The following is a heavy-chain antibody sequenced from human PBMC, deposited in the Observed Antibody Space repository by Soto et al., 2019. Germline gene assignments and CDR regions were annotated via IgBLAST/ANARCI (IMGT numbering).Heavy chain of an antibody. CDR2: INAGNGNT. CDR3: ASPKPYSSSWYYFDY. J-gene: IGHJ4*02. D-gene: IGHD6-13*01. CDR1: GYTFTSYA. V-gene: IGHV1-3*01. Sequence: ASVKVSFKASGYTFTSYAMHWVRQAPGQRLEWMGWINAGNGNTKYSQKFQGRVTITRDTSASTAYMELSSLRSEDTAVYYCASPKPYSSSWYYFDYWGQGTLVTVSS.